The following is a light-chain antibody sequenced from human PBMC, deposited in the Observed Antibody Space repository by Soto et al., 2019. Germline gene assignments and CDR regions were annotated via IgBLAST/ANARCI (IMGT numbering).Light chain of an antibody. CDR1: TSNIGRNF. CDR2: TND. V-gene: IGLV1-47*01. CDR3: ATWHDSFYV. Sequence: QSVLTQQPSASGTPGQRVTISCSGSTSNIGRNFVYWYQQLPGTAPKLLIYTNDQRPSGVPDRFSGSKSGTSASLAVSGLQSEDEATYYCATWHDSFYVFGTGTKLTVL. J-gene: IGLJ1*01.